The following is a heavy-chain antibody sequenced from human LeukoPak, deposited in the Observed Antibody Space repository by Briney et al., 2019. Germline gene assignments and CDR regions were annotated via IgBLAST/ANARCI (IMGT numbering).Heavy chain of an antibody. V-gene: IGHV3-64D*06. CDR2: INSDDDST. CDR1: GFTFSSYA. J-gene: IGHJ4*02. Sequence: GGSLRLSCSASGFTFSSYAMHWVRQAPGKGLEYVSGINSDDDSTSYADSLKDRFTIFRDNSKNTLYLQMSSLKTEDTAVYYCVKDRGGITRDFDYWGQGTLVTVSS. D-gene: IGHD1/OR15-1a*01. CDR3: VKDRGGITRDFDY.